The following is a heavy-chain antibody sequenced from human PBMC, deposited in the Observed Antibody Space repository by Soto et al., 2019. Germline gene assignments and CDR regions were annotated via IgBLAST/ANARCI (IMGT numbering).Heavy chain of an antibody. CDR2: IYYSGST. CDR1: GGSISSSSYY. CDR3: ARAVSIVVVQAAIGFDF. D-gene: IGHD2-2*02. J-gene: IGHJ4*02. Sequence: PSETLSLSCTVSGGSISSSSYYWGWIRQPPGKGLEWIGSIYYSGSTYYNPSLKSRVTISVDTSKNQFSLKLSSVTAADTAVYYCARAVSIVVVQAAIGFDFPGPATLVSVST. V-gene: IGHV4-39*01.